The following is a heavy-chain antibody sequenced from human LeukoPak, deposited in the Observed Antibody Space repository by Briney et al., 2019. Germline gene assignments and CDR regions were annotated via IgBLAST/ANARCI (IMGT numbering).Heavy chain of an antibody. CDR2: ISSSSSYI. Sequence: KTGGSLRLSCAASGFTFSSYSMNWVRQAPGKGLEWVSSISSSSSYIYYADSVKGRFTISRDNAKNSLYLQMHSLRAEDTAVYYCARDFKRFRILPYYYYGMDVWGQGTTVTVSS. CDR3: ARDFKRFRILPYYYYGMDV. CDR1: GFTFSSYS. V-gene: IGHV3-21*01. J-gene: IGHJ6*02. D-gene: IGHD2/OR15-2a*01.